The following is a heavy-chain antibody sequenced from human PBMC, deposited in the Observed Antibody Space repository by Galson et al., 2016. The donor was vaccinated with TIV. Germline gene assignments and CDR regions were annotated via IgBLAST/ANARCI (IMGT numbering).Heavy chain of an antibody. CDR2: IFSSGST. D-gene: IGHD6-19*01. V-gene: IGHV4-61*01. CDR3: TRDSWTSGYNSALAAFDC. Sequence: ETLSLTCTVSGASVSSGNYSWTWIRQSPGKGLECMGYIFSSGSTKYNPSITSRVTISADTSKNQFSLKLSSVTAADTAVYYCTRDSWTSGYNSALAAFDCWGQGTMVTVSS. CDR1: GASVSSGNYS. J-gene: IGHJ3*01.